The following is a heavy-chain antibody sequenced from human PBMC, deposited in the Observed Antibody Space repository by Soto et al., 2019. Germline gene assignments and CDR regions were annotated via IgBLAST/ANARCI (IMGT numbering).Heavy chain of an antibody. V-gene: IGHV4-34*01. D-gene: IGHD5-18*01. J-gene: IGHJ4*01. CDR1: GGSFSGYY. CDR2: IHPSGST. Sequence: QVQLQQWGTGLLKPAETLSLTCAVYGGSFSGYYWSWIRQPPGKGLEWIGEIHPSGSTNYNPSLKSRVTISPKTSTSQFSLNLRSVTAADTAVYFFARGQDTAKVGDWGHGTLVTVSS. CDR3: ARGQDTAKVGD.